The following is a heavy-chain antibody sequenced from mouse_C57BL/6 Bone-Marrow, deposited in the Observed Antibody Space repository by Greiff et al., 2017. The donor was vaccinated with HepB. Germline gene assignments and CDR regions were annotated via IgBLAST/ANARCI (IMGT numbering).Heavy chain of an antibody. Sequence: EVKLVESGPGMVKPSQSLSLTCTVTGYSITSGYDWHWIRHFPGNKLEWMGYISYSGSTNYNPSLKSRISITHDTSKNHFFLKLNSVTTEDTATYYCARGEEYYAMDYWGQGTSVTVSS. J-gene: IGHJ4*01. CDR2: ISYSGST. V-gene: IGHV3-1*01. CDR1: GYSITSGYD. CDR3: ARGEEYYAMDY.